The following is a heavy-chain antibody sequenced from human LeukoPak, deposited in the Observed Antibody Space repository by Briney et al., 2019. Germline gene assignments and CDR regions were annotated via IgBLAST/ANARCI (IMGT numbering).Heavy chain of an antibody. CDR1: GGSISSYY. CDR2: IYYSGST. V-gene: IGHV4-59*01. Sequence: PSETLSLTCTVSGGSISSYYWSWIRQPPGKGLEWIGYIYYSGSTNYNPSLKSRVTISVDTSKNQFSLKLSSVTAADTAVYYCARESSWAVAGMSWFDPWGQGTLVTVSS. CDR3: ARESSWAVAGMSWFDP. J-gene: IGHJ5*02. D-gene: IGHD6-19*01.